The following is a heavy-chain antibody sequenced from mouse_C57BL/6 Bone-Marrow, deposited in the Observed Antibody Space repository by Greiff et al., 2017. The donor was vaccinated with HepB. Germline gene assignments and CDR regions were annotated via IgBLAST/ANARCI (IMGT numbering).Heavy chain of an antibody. Sequence: QVQLQQPGAELVMPGASVKLSCKASGYSFTSYWMHGVKRRPGQGLEWIGEIDPSDSYTNYNQKFKGKSTLTVDKSSSTAYMQLSSLTSEDSAVYYCARQDYYDGSSYEDCYFDVWGTVTTVTVSS. CDR3: ARQDYYDGSSYEDCYFDV. CDR2: IDPSDSYT. D-gene: IGHD1-1*01. V-gene: IGHV1-69*01. CDR1: GYSFTSYW. J-gene: IGHJ1*03.